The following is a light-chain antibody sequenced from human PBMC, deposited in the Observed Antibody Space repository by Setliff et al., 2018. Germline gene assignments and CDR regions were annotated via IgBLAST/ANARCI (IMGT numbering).Light chain of an antibody. Sequence: QSALAQPASVSGSPGQSITISCTGTSSNVGGYNSVSWFQQLPAKAPKLIVYEVSNRPSGVSNRFSGSKSGNTASLTISGLQAEDEADYYCSSFTSTSTLYVFGTGTKVTV. J-gene: IGLJ1*01. CDR2: EVS. CDR3: SSFTSTSTLYV. V-gene: IGLV2-14*01. CDR1: SSNVGGYNS.